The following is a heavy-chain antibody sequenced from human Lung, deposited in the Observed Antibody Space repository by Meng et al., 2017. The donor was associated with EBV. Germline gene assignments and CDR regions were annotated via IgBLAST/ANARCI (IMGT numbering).Heavy chain of an antibody. CDR2: IYYSGST. D-gene: IGHD2-21*01. V-gene: IGHV4-30-4*01. CDR1: GGSISSGDYY. CDR3: ARDSDSAYSLGY. Sequence: VDVRVPGLGLLTPSQTLSLTCTVSGGSISSGDYYWSWIRQPPGKGLEWIGYIYYSGSTYYNPSLKSRVTISVDTSKNQFSLKLSSVTAADTAVYYCARDSDSAYSLGYWGQGTLVTVSS. J-gene: IGHJ4*02.